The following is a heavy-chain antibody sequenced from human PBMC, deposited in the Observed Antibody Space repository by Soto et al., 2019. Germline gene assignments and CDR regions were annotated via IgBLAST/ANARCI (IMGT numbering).Heavy chain of an antibody. D-gene: IGHD2-21*02. Sequence: QVQLVQSGAEEKKPGASVKVSCKASGYTFTSYAMHWVHQAPGQRLEWMGWINAGNGNTKYSQKFQGRVTITRDTSASTAYMELSSLGSEDTAVYYCAGSIVVVTALDYWGQGTLVTVSS. J-gene: IGHJ4*02. CDR1: GYTFTSYA. CDR2: INAGNGNT. CDR3: AGSIVVVTALDY. V-gene: IGHV1-3*05.